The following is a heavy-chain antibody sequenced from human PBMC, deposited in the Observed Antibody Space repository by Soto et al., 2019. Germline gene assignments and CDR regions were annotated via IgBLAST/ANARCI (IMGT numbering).Heavy chain of an antibody. D-gene: IGHD1-1*01. CDR2: VYHSGKT. J-gene: IGHJ2*01. CDR3: ARPKGTPPAVWYVDL. CDR1: GDYISSHY. Sequence: QVQLQESGPGLVKPSETLSLTCTVSGDYISSHYWSWIRQPPGKGLEWIGSVYHSGKTDSNPSLTSRVTISMDASKNQISLRLTSVTAADTAVYYCARPKGTPPAVWYVDLWGRGTLVTVSP. V-gene: IGHV4-59*11.